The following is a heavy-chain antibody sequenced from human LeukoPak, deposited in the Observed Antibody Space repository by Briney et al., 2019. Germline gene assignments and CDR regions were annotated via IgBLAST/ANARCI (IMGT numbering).Heavy chain of an antibody. V-gene: IGHV4-59*08. CDR2: IYSAGSS. CDR1: GGSINAYY. D-gene: IGHD3-22*01. J-gene: IGHJ3*02. CDR3: ARQYYYDSSGAPNAFDI. Sequence: PSETLSLTCTVSGGSINAYYWSIIRQPPGQGLEWVGYIYSAGSSDSNPSLRSRVTMSLDRSKKQFSLKLSSVTAADTAVYYCARQYYYDSSGAPNAFDIWGQGTMVTVSS.